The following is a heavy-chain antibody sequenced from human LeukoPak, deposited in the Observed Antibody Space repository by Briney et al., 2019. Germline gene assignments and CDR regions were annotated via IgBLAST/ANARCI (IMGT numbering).Heavy chain of an antibody. CDR2: ISSSSSTI. V-gene: IGHV3-48*04. J-gene: IGHJ4*02. CDR3: AKGSYAWELLDYFDY. D-gene: IGHD1-26*01. Sequence: GGSLRLSCAASGFTFSSYSMNWVRQAPGKGLEWVSYISSSSSTIYYADSVKGRFTISRDNAKNSLYLQMNSLRAEDTAVYYCAKGSYAWELLDYFDYWGQGTLVTVSS. CDR1: GFTFSSYS.